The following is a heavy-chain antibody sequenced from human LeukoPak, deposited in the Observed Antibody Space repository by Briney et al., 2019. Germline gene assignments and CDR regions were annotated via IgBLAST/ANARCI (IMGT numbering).Heavy chain of an antibody. CDR2: ISAYNGNT. CDR3: ARDLRVLEWLPLGAFDI. D-gene: IGHD3-3*01. CDR1: GYTFTSYG. V-gene: IGHV1-18*01. J-gene: IGHJ3*02. Sequence: ASVKVSCKASGYTFTSYGISWVRQAPGQGLEWMGWISAYNGNTNYAQKLQGRVTMTTDTSTSTAYMELRSLRSDDTAVYYCARDLRVLEWLPLGAFDIWGQGTMVTVSS.